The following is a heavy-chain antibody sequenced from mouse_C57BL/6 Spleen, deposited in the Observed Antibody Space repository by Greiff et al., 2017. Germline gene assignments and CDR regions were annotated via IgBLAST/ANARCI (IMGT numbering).Heavy chain of an antibody. CDR3: ARADDGYYVGYFDV. D-gene: IGHD2-3*01. CDR1: GFTFSDYY. V-gene: IGHV5-16*01. Sequence: RVESEGGLVQPGSSMKLSCTASGFTFSDYYMAWVRQVPEKGLEWVANINYDGSSTYYLDSLKSRFIISRDNAKNILYLQMSSLKSEDTATYYCARADDGYYVGYFDVWGTGTTVTVSS. CDR2: INYDGSST. J-gene: IGHJ1*03.